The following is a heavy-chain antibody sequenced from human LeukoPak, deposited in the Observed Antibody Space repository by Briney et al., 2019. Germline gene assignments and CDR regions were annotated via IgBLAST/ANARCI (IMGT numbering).Heavy chain of an antibody. CDR1: GGSIGNNNYY. CDR3: AREYDY. Sequence: SETLSLTCTVSGGSIGNNNYYWGWIRQPPGKGLEWIGSNSGNTYYNPSLESRVTISVDTSKNQFSLTLNSVTAADTAVYYCAREYDYWGLGTLVTVSS. J-gene: IGHJ4*01. V-gene: IGHV4-39*07. CDR2: NSGNT.